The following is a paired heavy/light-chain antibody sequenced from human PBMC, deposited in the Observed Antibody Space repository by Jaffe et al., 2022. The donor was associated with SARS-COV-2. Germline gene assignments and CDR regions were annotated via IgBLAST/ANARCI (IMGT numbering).Light chain of an antibody. J-gene: IGLJ3*02. Sequence: SYVLTQPPSVSVAPGQTARITCGGNNIGSKSVHWYQQKPGQAPVLVVYDDSDRPSGIPERFSGSNSGNTATLTISRVEAGDEADYYCQVWDSSSDLWVFGGGTKLTVL. V-gene: IGLV3-21*02. CDR2: DDS. CDR1: NIGSKS. CDR3: QVWDSSSDLWV.
Heavy chain of an antibody. J-gene: IGHJ6*02. Sequence: EVQLVESGGGLVKPGGSLRLSCAASGFTFSNAWMSWVRQAPGKGLEWVGRIKSKTDGGTTDYAAPVKGRFTISRDDSKNTLYLQMNSLKTEDTAVYYCTTDQRITMVRGGQGGMDVWGQGTTVTVSS. D-gene: IGHD3-10*01. CDR3: TTDQRITMVRGGQGGMDV. V-gene: IGHV3-15*01. CDR2: IKSKTDGGTT. CDR1: GFTFSNAW.